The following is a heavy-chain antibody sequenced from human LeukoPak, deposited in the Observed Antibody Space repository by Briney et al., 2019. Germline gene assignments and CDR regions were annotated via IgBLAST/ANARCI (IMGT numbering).Heavy chain of an antibody. V-gene: IGHV3-53*01. CDR1: GFTVSSNY. D-gene: IGHD6-19*01. J-gene: IGHJ3*02. CDR3: ARDGLYSSGWATNDAFDI. CDR2: IYSGGST. Sequence: PGGSLRLSCAASGFTVSSNYMSWVRQAPGKGLEWVSVIYSGGSTYYADSVKGRFTISRDNSKNTLYLQMNSLRAEDTAVYYCARDGLYSSGWATNDAFDIWGQGTMVTVSS.